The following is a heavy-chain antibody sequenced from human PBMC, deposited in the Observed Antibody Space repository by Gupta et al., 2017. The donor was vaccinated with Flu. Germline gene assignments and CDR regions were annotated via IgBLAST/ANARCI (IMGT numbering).Heavy chain of an antibody. J-gene: IGHJ4*02. CDR1: GFSLSTSGVG. CDR2: IYWDDDK. V-gene: IGHV2-5*02. Sequence: TLTCTFSGFSLSTSGVGVGWIRQPPGKALEWLALIYWDDDKRYSPSLKSRLTITKDTSKNQVVLTMTNVDPVDTATYYCAHKVPDTVTTVGFFDYWGQGTLVTVSS. D-gene: IGHD4-17*01. CDR3: AHKVPDTVTTVGFFDY.